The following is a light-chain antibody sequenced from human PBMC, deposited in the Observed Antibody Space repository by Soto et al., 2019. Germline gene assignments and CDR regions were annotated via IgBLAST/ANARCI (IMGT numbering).Light chain of an antibody. J-gene: IGKJ5*01. CDR3: HSKA. V-gene: IGKV1-5*01. CDR1: QTISRW. CDR2: DAS. Sequence: DIQMTQSPSTLSASVGDRGTITCRASQTISRWLAWYKQKPCRAPKLLIYDASTLESGVPSRFSGSGSETEFTLTISRLQTDDFATYFCHSKAFGQGTRLEIK.